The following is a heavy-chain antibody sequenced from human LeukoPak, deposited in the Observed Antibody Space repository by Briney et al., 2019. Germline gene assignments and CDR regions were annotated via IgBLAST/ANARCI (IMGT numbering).Heavy chain of an antibody. J-gene: IGHJ4*02. Sequence: GASVKVSCKVSGYTFTDYYMHWVQQAPGKGLEWMGLVDREDGETIYAEKFQGRVTITADTSTDTAYMELSSLRSEDTAVYYCATDKDFWSGLKAYWGQGTLVTVSS. V-gene: IGHV1-69-2*01. D-gene: IGHD3-3*01. CDR2: VDREDGET. CDR3: ATDKDFWSGLKAY. CDR1: GYTFTDYY.